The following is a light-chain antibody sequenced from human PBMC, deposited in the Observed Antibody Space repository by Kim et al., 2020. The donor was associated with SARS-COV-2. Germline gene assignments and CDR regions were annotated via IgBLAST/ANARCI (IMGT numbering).Light chain of an antibody. V-gene: IGKV4-1*01. CDR3: QQYFNTPYT. Sequence: DIVMTQSPVLLAMSLGERATINCKSSQNLLYSSNNKNYLAWYQQKARQPPKLLFYWASTRESGVPDRFSGSGSGTDFTLTISSLQAEDVAVYFCQQYFNTPYTFGQGTKVEIK. CDR2: WAS. J-gene: IGKJ2*01. CDR1: QNLLYSSNNKNY.